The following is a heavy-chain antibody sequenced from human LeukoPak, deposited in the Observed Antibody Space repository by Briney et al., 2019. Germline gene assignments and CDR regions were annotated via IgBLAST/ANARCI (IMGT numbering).Heavy chain of an antibody. V-gene: IGHV4-39*01. J-gene: IGHJ3*02. CDR2: ISDSGST. CDR1: GGSISSSSYY. D-gene: IGHD2-15*01. CDR3: ASSYCSGGSCYGTFDI. Sequence: PSEILSLTCTVAGGSISSSSYYWGWIRQPPGKGLEWFGSISDSGSTYYYPSLKSRVTISVDTSKNQFSLNLSSVTAAGTAVYYCASSYCSGGSCYGTFDIWGQGTVVTVSS.